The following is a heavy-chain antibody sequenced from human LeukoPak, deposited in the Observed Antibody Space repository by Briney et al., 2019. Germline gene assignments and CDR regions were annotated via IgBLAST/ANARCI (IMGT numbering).Heavy chain of an antibody. CDR3: AKGWEVRVVIPAAVS. D-gene: IGHD2-2*01. CDR2: ISGSGEST. Sequence: GGSLRLSCEGSGFIFSSYAMTWVRQAPGKGLQWVSSISGSGESTYYADSMKGRFTISRDNSKNTLSLQMNSLRAEDTAVYFCAKGWEVRVVIPAAVSWGQGTLVTVSS. J-gene: IGHJ5*02. CDR1: GFIFSSYA. V-gene: IGHV3-23*01.